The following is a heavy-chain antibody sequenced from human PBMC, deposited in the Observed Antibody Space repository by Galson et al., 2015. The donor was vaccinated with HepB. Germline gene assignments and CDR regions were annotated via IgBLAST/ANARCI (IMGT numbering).Heavy chain of an antibody. CDR2: INPTSGRT. CDR1: GYRFTDYY. CDR3: ARDSSPPQHNWNREGYNWFHP. J-gene: IGHJ5*02. D-gene: IGHD1-20*01. Sequence: SVKVSCKASGYRFTDYYMHWVRQAPGQGLEWMGWINPTSGRTNHAQKFQGRVTMTRDASTYTAYMDLGRLTSDDTALYYCARDSSPPQHNWNREGYNWFHPWGQGTLVIVS. V-gene: IGHV1-2*02.